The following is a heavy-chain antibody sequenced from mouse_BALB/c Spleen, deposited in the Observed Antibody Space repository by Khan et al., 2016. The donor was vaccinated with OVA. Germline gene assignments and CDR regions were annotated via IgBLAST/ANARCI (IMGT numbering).Heavy chain of an antibody. CDR1: GFSLSSYG. CDR3: AGAVPYHRDDGYAMDY. CDR2: MWAGKTT. Sequence: VELVESGPGLVAPSQSLSITCTVSGFSLSSYGVHWVRQPPGKGLEWVGVMWAGKTTNYNSTLMSRLSISKDNSKSQVFLKMNSLQTDDTAMYFCAGAVPYHRDDGYAMDYWGQGTSVTVSS. D-gene: IGHD2-14*01. V-gene: IGHV2-9*02. J-gene: IGHJ4*01.